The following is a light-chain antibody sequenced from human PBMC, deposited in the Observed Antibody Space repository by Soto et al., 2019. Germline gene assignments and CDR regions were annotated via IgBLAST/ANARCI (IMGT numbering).Light chain of an antibody. Sequence: EIVMTQSPSTLSSSPGERATLSCRASQSVSSSYLAWYQQTPGQAPRLLIYGASSRATGIPDRFSGSGSGTDFTLTISRLEPEDFAVYYCQQYGSATWTFGQGTKVEIK. J-gene: IGKJ1*01. CDR2: GAS. CDR1: QSVSSSY. CDR3: QQYGSATWT. V-gene: IGKV3-20*01.